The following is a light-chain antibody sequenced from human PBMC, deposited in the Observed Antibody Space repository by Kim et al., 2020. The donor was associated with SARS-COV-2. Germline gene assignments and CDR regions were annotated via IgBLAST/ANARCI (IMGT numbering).Light chain of an antibody. J-gene: IGKJ2*03. CDR2: GAS. CDR3: QQYGSSPPYS. V-gene: IGKV3-20*01. CDR1: QSVSSSY. Sequence: GERATRACRASQSVSSSYLAWYQQKPGQAPRLLIYGASSRATGIPDRFSGSGSGTDFTLTISRLEPEDFAVYYCQQYGSSPPYSFGQGTKLEI.